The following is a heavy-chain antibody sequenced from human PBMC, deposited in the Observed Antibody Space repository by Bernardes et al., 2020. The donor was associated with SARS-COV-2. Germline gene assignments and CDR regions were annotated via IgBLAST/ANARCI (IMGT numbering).Heavy chain of an antibody. D-gene: IGHD2-2*01. CDR1: GYTFTGYY. CDR2: INPNSGGT. Sequence: ASVKVSCKASGYTFTGYYMHWVRQAPGQGLEWMGWINPNSGGTNYAQKFQGRVTMTRDTSISTAYMELSRLRSDDTAVYYCAREVIVVVPAATMDAFDIWGQGTMVTVSS. V-gene: IGHV1-2*02. J-gene: IGHJ3*02. CDR3: AREVIVVVPAATMDAFDI.